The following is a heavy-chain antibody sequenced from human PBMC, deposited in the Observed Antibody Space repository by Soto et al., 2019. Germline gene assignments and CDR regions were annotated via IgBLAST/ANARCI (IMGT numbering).Heavy chain of an antibody. CDR2: IYYSGST. Sequence: NPSETLSLTCTVSGGSISSSSYYWGWIRQPPGKGLEWIGSIYYSGSTYYNPSLKSRVTISVDTSKNQFSLKLSSVTAADTAVYYCARRGIGSGQNAFDIWGQGTMVTVSS. J-gene: IGHJ3*02. CDR3: ARRGIGSGQNAFDI. CDR1: GGSISSSSYY. D-gene: IGHD3-3*01. V-gene: IGHV4-39*01.